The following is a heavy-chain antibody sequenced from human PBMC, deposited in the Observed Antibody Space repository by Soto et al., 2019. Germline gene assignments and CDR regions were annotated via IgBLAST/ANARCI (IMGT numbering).Heavy chain of an antibody. Sequence: QVQLQQSGPGLVKPSQTLSLTCAISGDSFSTNGVAWNWIRQSPSRGLEWLGRTYYRSKWYNDYAVSVKSRISVNADTSKNQFSLQLNSVTPEDTAVYYCATGRYSGFDYWGQGTLVTVSS. CDR1: GDSFSTNGVA. D-gene: IGHD5-12*01. CDR2: TYYRSKWYN. J-gene: IGHJ4*02. V-gene: IGHV6-1*01. CDR3: ATGRYSGFDY.